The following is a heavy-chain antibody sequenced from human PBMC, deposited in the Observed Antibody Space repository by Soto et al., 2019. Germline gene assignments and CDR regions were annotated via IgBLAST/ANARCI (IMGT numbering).Heavy chain of an antibody. J-gene: IGHJ4*02. CDR2: IGSSSSYT. CDR1: GFPFSDYY. CDR3: ARRRPTGYYNY. Sequence: QVQLVESGGDLVKPGGSLRLSCAASGFPFSDYYMSWIRQAPGKGLEWVSSIGSSSSYTNYADSVKGRFTISRDNDKNSLYLQMNGLRAEDTAVYYCARRRPTGYYNYWGQGTLVTVSA. V-gene: IGHV3-11*05. D-gene: IGHD3-9*01.